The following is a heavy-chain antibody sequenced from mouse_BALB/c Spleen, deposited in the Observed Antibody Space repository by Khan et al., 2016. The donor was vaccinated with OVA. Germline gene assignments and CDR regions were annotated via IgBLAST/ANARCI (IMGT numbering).Heavy chain of an antibody. Sequence: QVQLKESGPGLVAPSQSLSITCTISGFSLTNYGIHWVRQPPGKGPEWLVVIWSDGSTTYNTALKSRLTISKDNSKSQVFLKMNSLQTDDTAVYFCARQPYYPYNIVDYWGQGNSVTVSA. CDR3: ARQPYYPYNIVDY. CDR1: GFSLTNYG. D-gene: IGHD2-12*01. J-gene: IGHJ4*01. CDR2: IWSDGST. V-gene: IGHV2-6-1*01.